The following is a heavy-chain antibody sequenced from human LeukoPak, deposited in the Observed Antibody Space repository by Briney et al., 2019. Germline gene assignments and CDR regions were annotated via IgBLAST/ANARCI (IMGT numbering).Heavy chain of an antibody. J-gene: IGHJ5*02. Sequence: PSETLSLTCSVSGGSISSSSNYWSWIRQPPGKGLEWIGEINHSGSTNYNPSLKSRVTISVDTSKNQFSLKLSSVTAADTAVYYCACWFGAVFDPWGQGTLVTVSS. V-gene: IGHV4-39*01. CDR3: ACWFGAVFDP. CDR2: INHSGST. D-gene: IGHD3-10*01. CDR1: GGSISSSSNY.